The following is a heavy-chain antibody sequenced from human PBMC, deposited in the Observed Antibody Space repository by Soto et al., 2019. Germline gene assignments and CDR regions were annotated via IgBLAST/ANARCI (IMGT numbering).Heavy chain of an antibody. D-gene: IGHD7-27*01. CDR3: ARIGWGGDS. CDR2: IPNNGSP. Sequence: SETLSLTCSVSGGSVRTGSYHWSWIRQPPGKGLEWIGFIPNNGSPDYNPSLKSRVVVSIDRSKNQFSLKVNSVTAADTAVYFCARIGWGGDSWGQGTLVTVS. J-gene: IGHJ4*02. V-gene: IGHV4-61*01. CDR1: GGSVRTGSYH.